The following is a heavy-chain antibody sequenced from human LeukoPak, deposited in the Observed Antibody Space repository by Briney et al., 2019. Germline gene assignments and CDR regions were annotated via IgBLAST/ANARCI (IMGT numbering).Heavy chain of an antibody. V-gene: IGHV4-34*01. J-gene: IGHJ4*02. CDR1: GMSLSDYY. CDR2: INHGGST. D-gene: IGHD4-17*01. CDR3: ARRALDYDDIAYFYARFSDV. Sequence: PSETLSLTCGVSGMSLSDYYWTWIRQSPGKGLEWIGEINHGGSTDYNPSLKSRVTISINTSKDQFSLKVNSVTAADTGVYYCARRALDYDDIAYFYARFSDVWGPGIKVTVTA.